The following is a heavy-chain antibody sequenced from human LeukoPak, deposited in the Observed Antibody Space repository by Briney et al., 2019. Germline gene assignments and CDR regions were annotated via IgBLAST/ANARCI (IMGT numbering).Heavy chain of an antibody. CDR3: ARDHGSGNHYRNGYYFDY. CDR1: GFTFSNYW. J-gene: IGHJ4*02. D-gene: IGHD3-10*01. V-gene: IGHV3-7*03. Sequence: GSLRLSCAASGFTFSNYWMSWVRQAPGKGLEWVANIEQDGSEEYYVDSVKGRFTISRDTAKNSLYLQMNSLRAEDTAVYYCARDHGSGNHYRNGYYFDYWGQGTLVTVSS. CDR2: IEQDGSEE.